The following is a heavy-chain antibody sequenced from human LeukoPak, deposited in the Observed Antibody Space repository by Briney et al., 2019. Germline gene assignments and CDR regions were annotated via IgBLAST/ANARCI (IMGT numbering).Heavy chain of an antibody. CDR1: GGTFTSYA. V-gene: IGHV1-69*05. CDR2: IIPIFGTA. D-gene: IGHD5-24*01. CDR3: ARPGDGYYLGDYYYYMDV. J-gene: IGHJ6*03. Sequence: SVKVSCKASGGTFTSYAISGVRQAPGQGLEWMGGIIPIFGTANSAQKYQGRVTITTDESTSPAYMELSSLRSDVTSGDYCARPGDGYYLGDYYYYMDVWGKGTTITVSS.